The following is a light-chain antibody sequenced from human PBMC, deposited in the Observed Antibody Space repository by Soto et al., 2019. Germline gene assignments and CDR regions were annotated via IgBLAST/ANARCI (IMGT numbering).Light chain of an antibody. CDR3: SSWDDSTNVYV. J-gene: IGLJ1*01. V-gene: IGLV2-14*03. CDR2: HVT. Sequence: QSVLTQPASVSGSPGQSITISCTGTSSDLAIYNYVSWYQQQPGKAPNLMIYHVTNRPSGVSNRFSGSRSGTTASLTISGLQAEDEADYYCSSWDDSTNVYVLGTGTKVTVL. CDR1: SSDLAIYNY.